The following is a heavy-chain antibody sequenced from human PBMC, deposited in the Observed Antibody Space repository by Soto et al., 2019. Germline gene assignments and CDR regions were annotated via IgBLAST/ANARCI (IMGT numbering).Heavy chain of an antibody. D-gene: IGHD3-22*01. V-gene: IGHV4-31*03. Sequence: QVQLQESGPGLVKPSQTLSLTCTVSGGSISSGGYYWSWIRQHPGKGLEWIGYIYYSGSTYYNPSLKSRVTISVDTSKNQFSLKLSSVTAADTAVYYCARGFYDSDRLGWFDPWGQGTLVTVSS. J-gene: IGHJ5*02. CDR2: IYYSGST. CDR3: ARGFYDSDRLGWFDP. CDR1: GGSISSGGYY.